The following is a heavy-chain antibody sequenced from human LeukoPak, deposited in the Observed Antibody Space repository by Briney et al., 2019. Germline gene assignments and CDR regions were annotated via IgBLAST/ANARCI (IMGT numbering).Heavy chain of an antibody. CDR2: INPNSGGT. Sequence: GPSVKVCCNASGYTFTGYYMHWVRQAPGQGLELMGLINPNSGGTNYAQKFQGRVTMTRDTSISTAYLQWSSLKASDTAMYYCARRDLGYSYDRLGDWFDPWGQGTLVTVSS. CDR1: GYTFTGYY. J-gene: IGHJ5*02. V-gene: IGHV1-2*02. D-gene: IGHD5-18*01. CDR3: ARRDLGYSYDRLGDWFDP.